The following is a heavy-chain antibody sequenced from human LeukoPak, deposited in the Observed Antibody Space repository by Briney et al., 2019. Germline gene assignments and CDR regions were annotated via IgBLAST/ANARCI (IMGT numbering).Heavy chain of an antibody. CDR3: AKDVITMVRGVIAPHTFDDY. CDR2: ISGGGGST. D-gene: IGHD3-10*01. V-gene: IGHV3-23*01. CDR1: GFTFSSYA. Sequence: GGSLRPSCAASGFTFSSYAMSWVRQAPGKGLEWVSAISGGGGSTYYADSVKGRFTISRDNSKNTLYLQMNSLRAEDTAVYYCAKDVITMVRGVIAPHTFDDYWGQGTLVTVSS. J-gene: IGHJ4*02.